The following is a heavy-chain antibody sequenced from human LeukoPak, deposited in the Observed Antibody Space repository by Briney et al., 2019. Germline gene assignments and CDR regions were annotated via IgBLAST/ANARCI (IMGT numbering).Heavy chain of an antibody. V-gene: IGHV4-59*01. D-gene: IGHD1-26*01. J-gene: IGHJ4*01. Sequence: PSETLSLTCTVSGGSITSYYYTWIRQPPGKGLEWIGYIYYSGNTNYNPSLKSRVTMSLDMSKNQFSLRLTSVTAADTAVYYRAREDSGTSIDYWGQGTLVTVSS. CDR2: IYYSGNT. CDR1: GGSITSYY. CDR3: AREDSGTSIDY.